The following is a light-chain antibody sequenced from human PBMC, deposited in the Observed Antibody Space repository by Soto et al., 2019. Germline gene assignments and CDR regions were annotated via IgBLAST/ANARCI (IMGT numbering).Light chain of an antibody. CDR1: QSVSSSY. CDR3: QQYNNWPWT. V-gene: IGKV3-20*01. CDR2: GAS. J-gene: IGKJ1*01. Sequence: EIVLTQSPGTLSLSPGERATLSCRASQSVSSSYLAWYQQKPGQAPRLLIYGASSRATGIPDRFSGSGSGTNFTLTISSLPSEDFAVYYCQQYNNWPWTFGQGTKADNK.